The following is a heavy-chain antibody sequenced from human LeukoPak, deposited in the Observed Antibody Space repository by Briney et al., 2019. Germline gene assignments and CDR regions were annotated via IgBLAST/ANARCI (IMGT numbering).Heavy chain of an antibody. J-gene: IGHJ4*02. D-gene: IGHD3-10*01. CDR1: GGSISGYY. CDR3: ARSQNYYGSGDY. CDR2: IYDSGST. V-gene: IGHV4-59*01. Sequence: SETLSLTCTVSGGSISGYYWSWIRQPPGKGLEWIGYIYDSGSTNYNPSLKSRVTISVDTSRNQFSVKLSSVTAADTAVYYCARSQNYYGSGDYWSQGTLVTVSS.